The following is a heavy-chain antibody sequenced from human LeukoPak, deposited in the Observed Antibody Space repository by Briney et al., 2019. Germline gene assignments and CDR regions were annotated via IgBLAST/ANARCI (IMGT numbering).Heavy chain of an antibody. D-gene: IGHD1-1*01. CDR1: GFTFSSHW. V-gene: IGHV3-7*03. CDR3: AKKLLLEPFDY. CDR2: IRQDGSEK. J-gene: IGHJ4*02. Sequence: GGSLRLSCAASGFTFSSHWMSWVRQAPGKGLEWVANIRQDGSEKYYVDSVKGRYTISRDNSKNMLYLQMNSLRAEDTAVYYCAKKLLLEPFDYWGQGALVTVSS.